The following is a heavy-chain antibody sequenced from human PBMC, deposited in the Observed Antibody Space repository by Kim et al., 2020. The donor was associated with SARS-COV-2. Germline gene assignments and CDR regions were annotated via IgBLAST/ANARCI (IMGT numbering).Heavy chain of an antibody. V-gene: IGHV4-34*01. J-gene: IGHJ5*02. CDR3: ARDGATGTTGLSRWFDP. CDR2: IYHSRST. CDR1: GGSFSGYY. Sequence: SETLSLTCAVYGGSFSGYYWSWIRQPPGKGLEWIGGIYHSRSTNYNPSLKSRVTISVDTSKNQFSLKLSSVTAADTAVYYCARDGATGTTGLSRWFDPWGQGTLVTVSS. D-gene: IGHD1-1*01.